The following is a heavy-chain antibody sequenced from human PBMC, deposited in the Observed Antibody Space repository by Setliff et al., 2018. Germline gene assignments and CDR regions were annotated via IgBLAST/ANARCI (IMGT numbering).Heavy chain of an antibody. D-gene: IGHD2-2*01. Sequence: SETLSLTCAVYGGSFSGYYWSWIRQPPGKGLEWIGEINHTGSTNYSPSLKSRVTIPVDTSKNQFSLKLTSVTAADTAVYYCARGFCSSPSCFFALWFDPWGQGTLVTVSS. V-gene: IGHV4-34*01. CDR1: GGSFSGYY. CDR3: ARGFCSSPSCFFALWFDP. CDR2: INHTGST. J-gene: IGHJ5*02.